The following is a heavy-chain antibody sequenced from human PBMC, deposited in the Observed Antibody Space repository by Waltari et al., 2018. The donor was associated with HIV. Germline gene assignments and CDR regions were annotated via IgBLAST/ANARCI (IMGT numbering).Heavy chain of an antibody. CDR2: SFSGGDT. CDR1: GDSLINYY. D-gene: IGHD1-26*01. V-gene: IGHV4-4*09. CDR3: ARPIRGSGVGAFHV. J-gene: IGHJ6*02. Sequence: QVHPQESGPGLVKPSEALSLPCSVAGDSLINYYWSWVRHAPEKGLEWIGYSFSGGDTNYNPALKSRATISIDPSASQLSLKINSVTAADSGVYYCARPIRGSGVGAFHVWGQGTTVIVSS.